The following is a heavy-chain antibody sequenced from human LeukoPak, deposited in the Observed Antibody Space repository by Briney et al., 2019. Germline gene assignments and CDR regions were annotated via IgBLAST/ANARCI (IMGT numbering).Heavy chain of an antibody. V-gene: IGHV4-61*01. D-gene: IGHD3-22*01. CDR1: GGSVSSGSYY. CDR2: IYYSGST. CDR3: ARDQPLYYYDSSGYYYEWNAFDI. J-gene: IGHJ3*02. Sequence: SETLSLTCTVSGGSVSSGSYYWRWIRQPPGKGLEWIGYIYYSGSTNYNPSLKSRVTISVDTSKNQFSLKLSSVTAADTAVYYCARDQPLYYYDSSGYYYEWNAFDIWGQGTMVTVSS.